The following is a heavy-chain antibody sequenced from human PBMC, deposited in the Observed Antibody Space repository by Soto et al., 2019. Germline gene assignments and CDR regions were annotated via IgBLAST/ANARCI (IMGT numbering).Heavy chain of an antibody. Sequence: GESLKISCKVSGYTFTDYWISWLRQMPGKVLEWMGSIDPSDSYTSNSPSFQGHVTISDDKSINTAYMQWSSLKASDTAMYYCVKNRVGSYYYFDYWGQGTLVTVSP. CDR1: GYTFTDYW. CDR3: VKNRVGSYYYFDY. D-gene: IGHD1-26*01. J-gene: IGHJ4*02. V-gene: IGHV5-10-1*01. CDR2: IDPSDSYT.